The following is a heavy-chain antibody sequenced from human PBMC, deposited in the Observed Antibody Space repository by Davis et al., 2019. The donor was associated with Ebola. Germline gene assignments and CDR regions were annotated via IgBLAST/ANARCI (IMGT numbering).Heavy chain of an antibody. D-gene: IGHD3-10*01. CDR3: ARKGVSGELDY. V-gene: IGHV4-61*01. Sequence: SETLPLTCTVSGGSVNSGSYYWTWMRQPPGKGLEWIGNIYYSGSTEYSPSLESRVSMSVDTSKNQFSLRLTSVTAADTAVYYCARKGVSGELDYWGQGTLVIVSS. CDR2: IYYSGST. CDR1: GGSVNSGSYY. J-gene: IGHJ4*02.